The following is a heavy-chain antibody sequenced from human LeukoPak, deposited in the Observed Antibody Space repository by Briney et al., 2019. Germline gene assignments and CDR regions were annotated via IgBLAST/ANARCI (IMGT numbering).Heavy chain of an antibody. CDR2: INPNSGAT. V-gene: IGHV1-2*06. Sequence: ASVKVSCRASGYTFTDYYVHWVRQAPGQGLEWMGRINPNSGATNSAQKFQGRDTMTRDTSISTAYMELSRLRSDDTAMYYCAKDHGYVGSNWFDPWGQGTLVTASS. CDR1: GYTFTDYY. J-gene: IGHJ5*02. CDR3: AKDHGYVGSNWFDP. D-gene: IGHD3-10*01.